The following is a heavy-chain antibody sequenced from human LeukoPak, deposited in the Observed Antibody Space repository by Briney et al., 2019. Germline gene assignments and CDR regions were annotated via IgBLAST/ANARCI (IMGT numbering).Heavy chain of an antibody. V-gene: IGHV4-4*07. D-gene: IGHD3-22*01. J-gene: IGHJ4*02. CDR2: IYTSGST. CDR3: CTMITYYDSNDY. Sequence: SETLSLTCTVSGGSISSYYWSWIRQPAGKGLEWIGRIYTSGSTNYNPSLKSRVTISVDTSKNQFSLKLSSVTAADTAVYYCCTMITYYDSNDYWGQGTLVTVSS. CDR1: GGSISSYY.